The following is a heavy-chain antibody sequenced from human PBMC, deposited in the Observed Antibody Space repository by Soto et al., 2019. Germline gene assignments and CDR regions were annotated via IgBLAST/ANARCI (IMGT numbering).Heavy chain of an antibody. D-gene: IGHD3-10*01. CDR3: ARDGFGELLYEGFDP. CDR2: ISAYNGNT. V-gene: IGHV1-18*01. CDR1: GYPFTSYG. Sequence: QVHLVQSGGEVKKPGASVKVSCKASGYPFTSYGISWVRQAPGQGLEWMGWISAYNGNTKYTQKVQGRVTMTTDTSTSTAYMELRSLRSNDTAVYYCARDGFGELLYEGFDPWGQGTLVTVSS. J-gene: IGHJ5*02.